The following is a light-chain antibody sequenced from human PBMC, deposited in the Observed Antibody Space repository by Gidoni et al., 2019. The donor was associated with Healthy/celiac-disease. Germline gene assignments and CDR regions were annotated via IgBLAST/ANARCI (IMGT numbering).Light chain of an antibody. J-gene: IGLJ3*02. V-gene: IGLV3-27*01. Sequence: SYELTQPSSVSVSPGQTARITCSGDVLATKYARWFQQKPGQSPFLVIYKDPERPSGSPARFSGSSSGTTVTLTISGAQVEDEADYYCYSAADNNLVFGGGTKLTVL. CDR1: VLATKY. CDR3: YSAADNNLV. CDR2: KDP.